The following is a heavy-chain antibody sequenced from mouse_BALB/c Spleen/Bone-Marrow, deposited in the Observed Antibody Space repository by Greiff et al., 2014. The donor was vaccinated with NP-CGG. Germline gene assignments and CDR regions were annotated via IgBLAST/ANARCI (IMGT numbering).Heavy chain of an antibody. CDR1: GFTFNSYG. D-gene: IGHD2-4*01. V-gene: IGHV5-6*01. CDR3: ARQTYYDYDGYFDY. J-gene: IGHJ2*01. CDR2: ISSGGSYT. Sequence: EVMLVESGGDLVKPGGSLKLSCAASGFTFNSYGMPWVRQTPDKRLEWVATISSGGSYTYYPDSVKGRFTISRDNAKNTLYLQMSSLKSEDTAMYYCARQTYYDYDGYFDYWGQGTTLTVSS.